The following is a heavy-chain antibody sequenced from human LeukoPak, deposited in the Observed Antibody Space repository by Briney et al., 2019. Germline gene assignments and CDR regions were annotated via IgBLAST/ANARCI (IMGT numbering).Heavy chain of an antibody. Sequence: GGSPRLSCAASGFTFSSYAVIWVRQAPGKGLEWVATVSYDGGNKYYVDSVKGRFTISRDTSKNTLYLQMNSLRPEDTAMYYCARVLKYYYDNGNYWGQGTLVTVSS. J-gene: IGHJ4*02. D-gene: IGHD3-22*01. CDR3: ARVLKYYYDNGNY. V-gene: IGHV3-30*04. CDR1: GFTFSSYA. CDR2: VSYDGGNK.